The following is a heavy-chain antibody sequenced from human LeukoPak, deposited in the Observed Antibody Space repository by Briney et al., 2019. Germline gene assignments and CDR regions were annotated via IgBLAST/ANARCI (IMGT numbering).Heavy chain of an antibody. V-gene: IGHV4-34*01. J-gene: IGHJ5*02. CDR3: ARQGSSSWGYRSNWFDP. Sequence: PSETLSLTCAVYGGSFSGYYWSWIRQPPGKGLEWIGEINHSGSTNYNPSLKSGVTISVDTSNNQFSLKLSSVTAADTAVYYCARQGSSSWGYRSNWFDPWGQGTLVTVSS. D-gene: IGHD6-13*01. CDR1: GGSFSGYY. CDR2: INHSGST.